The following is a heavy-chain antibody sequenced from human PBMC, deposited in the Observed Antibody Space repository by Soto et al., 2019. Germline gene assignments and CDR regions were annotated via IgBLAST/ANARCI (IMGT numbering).Heavy chain of an antibody. Sequence: SETLSLTWTVSGGSISSYYWSWIRQPPGKGLEWIGYIYYSGSTNYNPSLKSRVTISVDTSKNQFSLKLSSVTAADTAVYYCARVLFGRGNWFDPWGQGTLVTVS. CDR3: ARVLFGRGNWFDP. CDR1: GGSISSYY. D-gene: IGHD3-3*01. CDR2: IYYSGST. J-gene: IGHJ5*02. V-gene: IGHV4-59*01.